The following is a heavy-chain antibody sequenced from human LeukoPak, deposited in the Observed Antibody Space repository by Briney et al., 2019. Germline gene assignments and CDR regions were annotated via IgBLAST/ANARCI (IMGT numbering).Heavy chain of an antibody. V-gene: IGHV3-64*01. D-gene: IGHD5-12*01. CDR1: GFTFSSYA. Sequence: GGSLRLSCAASGFTFSSYAMHWVRQAPGKGLEYVSAISSNGGSTYYANSVKGRFTISRDNSKNTLYLQMGSLRAEDMAAYYCARSRIVATSPFEYWGQGTLVTVSS. J-gene: IGHJ4*02. CDR3: ARSRIVATSPFEY. CDR2: ISSNGGST.